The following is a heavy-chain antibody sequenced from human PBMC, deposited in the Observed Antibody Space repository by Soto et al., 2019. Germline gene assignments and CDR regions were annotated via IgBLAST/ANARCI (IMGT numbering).Heavy chain of an antibody. CDR3: ARGRLHLGELSSYYFDY. D-gene: IGHD3-16*02. CDR2: MNPNSGNT. CDR1: GYTFTSYD. Sequence: ASVKVSCKASGYTFTSYDINWVRQATGQGLEWMGWMNPNSGNTGYAQKFQGRVTMTRNTSISTAYMELSSLRSEDTAVYYCARGRLHLGELSSYYFDYWGQGTLVTVSS. J-gene: IGHJ4*02. V-gene: IGHV1-8*01.